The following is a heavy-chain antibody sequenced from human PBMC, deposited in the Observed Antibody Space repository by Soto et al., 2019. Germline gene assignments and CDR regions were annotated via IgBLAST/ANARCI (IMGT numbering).Heavy chain of an antibody. V-gene: IGHV3-9*01. J-gene: IGHJ4*02. CDR2: ISWNSGTI. Sequence: ESGGGLVQPGRSLRLSCAASGFSFDDYAMHWVRQAPGKGLEWVTGISWNSGTIGYADSVKGRFTISRDNAKNSLYLQMNSLRAEDTAVYYCARDVWSRASGPPDSWGQGTLVTVSS. D-gene: IGHD3-10*01. CDR3: ARDVWSRASGPPDS. CDR1: GFSFDDYA.